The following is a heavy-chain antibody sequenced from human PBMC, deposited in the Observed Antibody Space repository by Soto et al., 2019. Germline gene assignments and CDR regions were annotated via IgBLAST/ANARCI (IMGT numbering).Heavy chain of an antibody. Sequence: SETLSLTCAVYGGSFSGYYWSWIRQPPGKGLEWIGEINHSGSTNYNPSLKSRVTISVDTSKNQFSLKLSSVTAADTAVYYCARAIAVAGTGVNWFDPWGQGTLVTVSS. V-gene: IGHV4-34*01. CDR2: INHSGST. J-gene: IGHJ5*02. D-gene: IGHD6-19*01. CDR1: GGSFSGYY. CDR3: ARAIAVAGTGVNWFDP.